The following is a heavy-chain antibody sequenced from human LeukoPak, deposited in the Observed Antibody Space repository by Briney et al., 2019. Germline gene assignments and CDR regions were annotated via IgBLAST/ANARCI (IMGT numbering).Heavy chain of an antibody. CDR3: ATSIAARVAFDI. J-gene: IGHJ3*02. CDR1: GFTFSSHW. CDR2: IKQDGSEK. Sequence: PGGSLRLSCAASGFTFSSHWMSWVRQAPGKGLEWVANIKQDGSEKYYVDSVKGRFTISRDNAKNTLYLQMNSLRAEDTAVYYCATSIAARVAFDIWGQGTMVTVSS. V-gene: IGHV3-7*01. D-gene: IGHD6-6*01.